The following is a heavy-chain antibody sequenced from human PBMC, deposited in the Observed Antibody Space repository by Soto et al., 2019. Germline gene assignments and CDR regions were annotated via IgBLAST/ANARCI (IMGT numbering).Heavy chain of an antibody. D-gene: IGHD3-3*01. Sequence: GGSLRLSCAASGLTFSSYDMTWARQAPGMGLDWVSSISGSGVSTYYADSVKGRFTISRDNSKNTLYLQMNSLRAEDTAVYYCAKDTLYDFWSGPLGYWGQGTLVTVSS. CDR3: AKDTLYDFWSGPLGY. J-gene: IGHJ4*02. CDR2: ISGSGVST. V-gene: IGHV3-23*01. CDR1: GLTFSSYD.